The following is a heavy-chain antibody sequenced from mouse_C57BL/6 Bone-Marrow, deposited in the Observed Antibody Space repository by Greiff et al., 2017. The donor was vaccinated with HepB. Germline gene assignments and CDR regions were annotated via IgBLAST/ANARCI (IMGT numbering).Heavy chain of an antibody. D-gene: IGHD1-1*01. Sequence: ESGPGLVKPSQSLSLTCSVTGYSITSGYYWNWIRQFPGNKLEWVGYISYDGSNNYNPSLKNRISITRDTSKNQFCLKLNSVTTEDTATYYCARGPPYYYGSSYPYVDYWGQGTTLTVSS. V-gene: IGHV3-6*01. CDR1: GYSITSGYY. CDR3: ARGPPYYYGSSYPYVDY. J-gene: IGHJ2*01. CDR2: ISYDGSN.